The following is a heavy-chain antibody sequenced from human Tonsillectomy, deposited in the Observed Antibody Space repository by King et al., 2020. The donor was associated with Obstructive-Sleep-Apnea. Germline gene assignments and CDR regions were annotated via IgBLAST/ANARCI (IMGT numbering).Heavy chain of an antibody. CDR3: ARTAMVTDYFDY. V-gene: IGHV4-38-2*02. D-gene: IGHD5-18*01. J-gene: IGHJ4*02. CDR1: GYSISSGYY. Sequence: MQLQESGPGLVKPSETLSLTCTVSGYSISSGYYWGWIRQPPRKGLEWIGSIYHSGSTYYNPSLKSRVTISVDTSKNQFSLRLSSVTAADTAVYYCARTAMVTDYFDYWGQGTLFTVSS. CDR2: IYHSGST.